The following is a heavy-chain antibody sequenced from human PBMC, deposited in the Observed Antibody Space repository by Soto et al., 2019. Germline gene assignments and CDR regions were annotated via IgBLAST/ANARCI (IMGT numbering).Heavy chain of an antibody. J-gene: IGHJ4*02. CDR1: GYSFTSYW. CDR2: IYPGDSDT. Sequence: PGESLKISCKGSGYSFTSYWIGWVRQMPGKGLEWMGIIYPGDSDTRYSPSFQGQVTISADKSISTAYLQWSSLKASDTAMYYCARKSGHSGYDWGYFDYWGQGTLVTVSS. D-gene: IGHD5-12*01. V-gene: IGHV5-51*01. CDR3: ARKSGHSGYDWGYFDY.